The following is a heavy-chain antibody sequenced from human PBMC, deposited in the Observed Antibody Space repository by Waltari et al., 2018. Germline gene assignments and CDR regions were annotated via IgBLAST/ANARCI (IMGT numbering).Heavy chain of an antibody. CDR1: GFSLSNARMG. V-gene: IGHV2-26*01. J-gene: IGHJ4*02. CDR2: IFSNDEK. Sequence: QVTLKESGPVLVKPTETLTLTCTVSGFSLSNARMGVSWIRQPPGKALAWLAHIFSNDEKSYSTRRKRRCTSSKDTAKSQVVLTMTSMDPVDTATYYCARLAHTYYDSSGYSIDYWGQGTLVTVSS. CDR3: ARLAHTYYDSSGYSIDY. D-gene: IGHD3-22*01.